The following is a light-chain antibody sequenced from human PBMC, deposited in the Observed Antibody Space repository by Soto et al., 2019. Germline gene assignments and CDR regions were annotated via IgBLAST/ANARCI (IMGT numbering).Light chain of an antibody. J-gene: IGLJ1*01. CDR3: SSYTSTSTYV. Sequence: QSVLTQPASVSGSPGQSITISCTGTSSDVGGYNYVSWYQQYPGKAPKLMIYHVSNRPSGVSNRFSGSKSGNSASLTISGLQSEDAADYYCSSYTSTSTYVFGTGTKVTV. CDR1: SSDVGGYNY. V-gene: IGLV2-14*01. CDR2: HVS.